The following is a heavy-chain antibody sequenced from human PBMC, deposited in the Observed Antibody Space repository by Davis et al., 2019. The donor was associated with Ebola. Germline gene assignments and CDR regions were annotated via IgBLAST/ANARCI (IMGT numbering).Heavy chain of an antibody. Sequence: ASVKVSCKASGYTFSSYDINWVRQATGQGLEWIGWMNPKSGNTGYAQKFQGRVTMTRNTSTSTAYMELSSLRSEDTAVYYCAREIKRAEQGSYFDYWGQGTLVTVSS. V-gene: IGHV1-8*01. J-gene: IGHJ4*02. D-gene: IGHD1/OR15-1a*01. CDR1: GYTFSSYD. CDR2: MNPKSGNT. CDR3: AREIKRAEQGSYFDY.